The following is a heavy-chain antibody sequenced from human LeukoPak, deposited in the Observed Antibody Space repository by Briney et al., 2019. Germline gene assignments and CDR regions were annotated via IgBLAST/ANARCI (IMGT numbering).Heavy chain of an antibody. J-gene: IGHJ4*02. D-gene: IGHD6-19*01. Sequence: GGSLRLSCAAPGFPFNVYNIHWIRQAPGRGPEWVSFIRNDETEIHYADFAKGRFTISRDRSKNSVYLQMNSLRPDDTAVYYCASGWYGGFDYWGQGTLVTVSS. CDR1: GFPFNVYN. CDR3: ASGWYGGFDY. V-gene: IGHV3-30*02. CDR2: IRNDETEI.